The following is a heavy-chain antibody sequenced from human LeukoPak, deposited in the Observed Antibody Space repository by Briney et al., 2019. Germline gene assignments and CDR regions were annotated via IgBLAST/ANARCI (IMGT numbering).Heavy chain of an antibody. CDR1: GVTFSSHG. V-gene: IGHV3-30*02. Sequence: GGSLRLSCAASGVTFSSHGMHWVRQAPGKGQEWVAFIRYDGSNKYYADSVKGRFTISRDNSKNTLYLQMNSLRAEDTAVYYCAKDGVMVRGDTSRFMYVWGKGTTVTVSS. CDR3: AKDGVMVRGDTSRFMYV. J-gene: IGHJ6*03. D-gene: IGHD3-10*01. CDR2: IRYDGSNK.